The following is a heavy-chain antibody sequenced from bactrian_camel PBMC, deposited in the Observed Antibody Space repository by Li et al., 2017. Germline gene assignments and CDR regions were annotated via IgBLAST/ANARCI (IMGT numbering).Heavy chain of an antibody. CDR2: VYLRDGST. V-gene: IGHV3S1*01. CDR3: AAARQGCVGALAAFEYDY. D-gene: IGHD5*01. J-gene: IGHJ4*01. CDR1: GYTSSTWC. Sequence: HVQLVESGGGSAQAGGSLRLSCTVSGYTSSTWCMAWFRQAPGSEREGVVGVYLRDGSTYYTESVKGRFTASQDNAKNTLYLQMNSLTPEDSGTYYCAAARQGCVGALAAFEYDYWGQGTQVTVS.